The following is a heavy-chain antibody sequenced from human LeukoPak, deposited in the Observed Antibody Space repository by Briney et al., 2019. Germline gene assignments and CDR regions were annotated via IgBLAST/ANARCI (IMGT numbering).Heavy chain of an antibody. CDR1: GVALTTYN. D-gene: IGHD5-24*01. CDR3: ARNTYGYKFSMDV. J-gene: IGHJ6*03. V-gene: IGHV1-18*01. CDR2: VTAFNENT. Sequence: ASVKVSCKASGVALTTYNIVGLRQAPGEGLEWVGWVTAFNENTHYSRKVQGRVTMTRDTSTSTAYMELRSLRSDDTAVYYCARNTYGYKFSMDVWGKGTTVTVSS.